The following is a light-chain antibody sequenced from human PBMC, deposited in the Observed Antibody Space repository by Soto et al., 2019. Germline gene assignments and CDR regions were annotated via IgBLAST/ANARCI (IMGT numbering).Light chain of an antibody. CDR2: EVS. CDR3: SSYTSSSTWV. J-gene: IGLJ3*02. V-gene: IGLV2-14*01. Sequence: HSALTQPASVSGSPGQSITISCTGTSSDVGGYNYVSWYQQHPGKAPKLMIYEVSNRPSGVSDRFSGSRSGNTASLTISGLQAADESDYYCSSYTSSSTWVFGGGTKVTVL. CDR1: SSDVGGYNY.